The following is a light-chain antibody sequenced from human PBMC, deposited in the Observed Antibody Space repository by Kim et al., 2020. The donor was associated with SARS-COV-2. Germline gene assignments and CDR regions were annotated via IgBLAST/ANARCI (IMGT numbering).Light chain of an antibody. Sequence: LSSSVGDRVTFTCRASQSVSNNLAWYQQKPGKAPKVLIHDASSLESGVPSRFSGSGSGTDFTLTINRLQPEDFAPYYCQQYTFWYTFGQGTKLEIK. CDR2: DAS. CDR1: QSVSNN. J-gene: IGKJ2*01. CDR3: QQYTFWYT. V-gene: IGKV1-5*01.